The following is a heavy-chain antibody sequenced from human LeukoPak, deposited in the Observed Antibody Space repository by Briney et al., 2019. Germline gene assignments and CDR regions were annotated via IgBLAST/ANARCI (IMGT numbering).Heavy chain of an antibody. CDR1: GGSFSGYY. CDR2: INHSGST. D-gene: IGHD6-13*01. J-gene: IGHJ5*02. CDR3: ARDSSSGGSCFDP. V-gene: IGHV4-34*01. Sequence: PSETLSLTCAVYGGSFSGYYWSWIRQPPGKGLEWIGEINHSGSTNYNPSLKSRVTISVDTSKNQFSLKLSSVTAADTAVYYCARDSSSGGSCFDPWGQGTLVTVSS.